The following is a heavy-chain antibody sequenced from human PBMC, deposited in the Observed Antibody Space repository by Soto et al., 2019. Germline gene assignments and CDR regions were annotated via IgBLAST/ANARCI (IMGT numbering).Heavy chain of an antibody. CDR1: GGSISSGNW. CDR3: ASVGTTVSAFDY. CDR2: IYHSGST. J-gene: IGHJ4*02. V-gene: IGHV4-4*02. Sequence: QVQLQESGPGLVSPSGTLSLTCAVSGGSISSGNWWGWVRQPPGKGLEGIGEIYHSGSTNYNTSLKSRVTISVDKSKNHFSLRLTSVTAADTAVYYCASVGTTVSAFDYWGQGTLVTVSS. D-gene: IGHD4-4*01.